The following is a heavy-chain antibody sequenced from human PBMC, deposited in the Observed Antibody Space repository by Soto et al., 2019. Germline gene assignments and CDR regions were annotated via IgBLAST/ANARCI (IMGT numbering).Heavy chain of an antibody. CDR1: CGSISSNHW. CDR3: ARGGISYSSGRDNWFDP. J-gene: IGHJ5*02. V-gene: IGHV4-4*02. Sequence: QVQLQESGPGLVRPSGTLSLTCAVSCGSISSNHWWSWVRQPPGKGLEWIGEVYHSGTTNHSPSLKSRVTISIDKSKNQFSLRLNSVTAADTAVYYCARGGISYSSGRDNWFDPWGQGTLVTVSS. CDR2: VYHSGTT. D-gene: IGHD6-19*01.